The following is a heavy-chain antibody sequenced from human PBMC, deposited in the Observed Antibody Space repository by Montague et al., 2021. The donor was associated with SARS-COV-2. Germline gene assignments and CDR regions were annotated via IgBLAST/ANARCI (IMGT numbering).Heavy chain of an antibody. D-gene: IGHD2-21*01. V-gene: IGHV4-39*07. Sequence: SETLSLTCTVSGGSISSSSYYWGWIRQPPGKGLEWIGEINHSGSTNYNPSFKSRVIMSVDTSKNQFSLKLSSVTAADTAVYYCARAIQSQPLVVVIAIPRPFYYFDHWGQGTLVTVSS. CDR3: ARAIQSQPLVVVIAIPRPFYYFDH. CDR1: GGSISSSSYY. CDR2: INHSGST. J-gene: IGHJ4*02.